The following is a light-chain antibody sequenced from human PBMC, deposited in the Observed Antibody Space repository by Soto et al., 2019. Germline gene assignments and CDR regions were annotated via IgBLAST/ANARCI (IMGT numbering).Light chain of an antibody. Sequence: QSALTQPPSASGSPGQSVTISCTGTSSDVGGYNYVSWYQQYPGKAPKLMIYEVNKRPSGVPDRFSGSKSGNTASLTVSGLQAEDEADYYCSSYGGYYNDVFGTGTKVTVL. CDR3: SSYGGYYNDV. J-gene: IGLJ1*01. CDR1: SSDVGGYNY. V-gene: IGLV2-8*01. CDR2: EVN.